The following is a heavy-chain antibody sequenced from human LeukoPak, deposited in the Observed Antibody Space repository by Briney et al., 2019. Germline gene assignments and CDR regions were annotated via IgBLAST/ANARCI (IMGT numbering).Heavy chain of an antibody. CDR3: ARQRPDAAFDI. CDR1: GGSFSGYY. CDR2: INHSGST. V-gene: IGHV4-34*01. Sequence: SETLSLTCAVYGGSFSGYYWSWIRQPPGKGLEWIGEINHSGSTNYNPSLKSRVTISVDTSKNQFSLKLSSVNAADTAVYYCARQRPDAAFDIWGQATMLTVSS. J-gene: IGHJ3*02.